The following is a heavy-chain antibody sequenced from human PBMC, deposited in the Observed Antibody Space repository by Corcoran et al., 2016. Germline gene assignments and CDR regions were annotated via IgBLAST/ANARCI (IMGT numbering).Heavy chain of an antibody. V-gene: IGHV4-4*02. CDR2: IYHSGST. D-gene: IGHD3-10*01. Sequence: QVQLQESGPGLVKPSGTLSLTCAVSGGSISSSNWWSWVRQPPGKGLEWIGEIYHSGSTNYNPSLKRRVTISVDKSKNQFSLKLSAGTAADTAVYYCARERGRGVLFDYWGQGTLVTVSS. CDR3: ARERGRGVLFDY. J-gene: IGHJ4*02. CDR1: GGSISSSNW.